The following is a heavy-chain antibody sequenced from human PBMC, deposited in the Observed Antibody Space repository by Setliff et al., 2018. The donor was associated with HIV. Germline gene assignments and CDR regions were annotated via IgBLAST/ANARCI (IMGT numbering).Heavy chain of an antibody. J-gene: IGHJ4*02. V-gene: IGHV1-46*01. CDR3: ARVQTVIPPSFDH. CDR1: GYASTYYY. Sequence: ASVKVSCKTSGYASTYYYIHWVRQAPGQGLEWLGTLNPNGGSTTYAQKFQGRVTMTRDTSTSTVYMELRSLRSEDTAVYYCARVQTVIPPSFDHWVQGTLVTVSS. CDR2: LNPNGGST. D-gene: IGHD3-16*02.